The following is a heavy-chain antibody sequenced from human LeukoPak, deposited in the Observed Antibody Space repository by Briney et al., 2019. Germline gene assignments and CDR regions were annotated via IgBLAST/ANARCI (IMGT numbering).Heavy chain of an antibody. D-gene: IGHD3-16*01. V-gene: IGHV3-74*01. CDR3: ARLSSWVFEI. CDR2: INTDGSST. J-gene: IGHJ3*02. Sequence: GGSLSLSCTGSGFTGSSYWMYWGRLPPRQGLVWVSRINTDGSSTSYADSVKGRFTISRDNAKNTLYLQMNSLRAEDTAVYFCARLSSWVFEIWGQGTMVTVSS. CDR1: GFTGSSYW.